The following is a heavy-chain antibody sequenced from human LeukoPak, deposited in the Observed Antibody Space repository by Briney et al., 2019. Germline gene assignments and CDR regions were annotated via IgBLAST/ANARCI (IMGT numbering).Heavy chain of an antibody. V-gene: IGHV1-2*02. J-gene: IGHJ4*02. CDR1: GYTFTGYY. CDR3: ARDDSSGYAKDY. CDR2: INPNSGGT. Sequence: GASVKVSCKASGYTFTGYYMHWVRQAPGQGLEWMGWINPNSGGTNYAQEFQGRVTMTRDTSISTAYMELSRLRSDDTAVYYCARDDSSGYAKDYWGQGTLVTVTS. D-gene: IGHD3-22*01.